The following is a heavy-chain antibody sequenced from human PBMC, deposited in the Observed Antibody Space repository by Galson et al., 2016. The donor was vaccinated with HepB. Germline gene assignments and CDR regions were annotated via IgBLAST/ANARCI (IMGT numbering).Heavy chain of an antibody. CDR3: ARVGIGSAMPYYFDY. Sequence: SETLSLTCTVSGGSISSSSYYWVWIRQPPGKGLEWIGSIYKSGSTYYNASLKSRVTISVDTSKNQFSLKLGSVTAADTAVYYCARVGIGSAMPYYFDYWGQGTLVTVSS. CDR2: IYKSGST. CDR1: GGSISSSSYY. D-gene: IGHD2-2*01. V-gene: IGHV4-39*07. J-gene: IGHJ4*02.